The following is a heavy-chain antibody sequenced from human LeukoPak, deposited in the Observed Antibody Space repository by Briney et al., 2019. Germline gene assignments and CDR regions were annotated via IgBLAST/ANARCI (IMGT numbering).Heavy chain of an antibody. D-gene: IGHD2-2*01. V-gene: IGHV3-7*01. CDR3: ARACCCGSNCYAAAFDV. CDR2: IKQNGLEN. Sequence: ETLSLTCAVYGGSFSGYYWSWIRQAPGKGLEWVANIKQNGLENYYVDSVKGRFSISRDNAKSSLYLQMDSLRAEDTAVYYCARACCCGSNCYAAAFDVWGQGTVVTVSS. J-gene: IGHJ3*01. CDR1: GGSFSGYY.